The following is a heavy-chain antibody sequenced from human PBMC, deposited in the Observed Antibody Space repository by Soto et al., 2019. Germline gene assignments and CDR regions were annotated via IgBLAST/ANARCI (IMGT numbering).Heavy chain of an antibody. D-gene: IGHD3-10*01. CDR2: MNPNSGNT. V-gene: IGHV1-8*01. Sequence: EASVKVSCKASGYTFTSYDINWVRQATGQGLEWMGWMNPNSGNTGYAQKFQGRVTMTRNTSISTAYMELSSLRSEDTAVYYCALVWFGEIEGYYGMDVWGQGTTVTVSS. CDR1: GYTFTSYD. J-gene: IGHJ6*02. CDR3: ALVWFGEIEGYYGMDV.